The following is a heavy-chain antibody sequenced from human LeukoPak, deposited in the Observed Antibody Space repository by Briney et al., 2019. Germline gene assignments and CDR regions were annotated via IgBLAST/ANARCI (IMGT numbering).Heavy chain of an antibody. Sequence: GGSLRLSCAASGFSFSGSYMSWIRQAPGKGLEWVSYISGSSNDINYADSVKGRFTVSRDNAKNSLYLQMNSLRPEDTAFYYCAKDGGHSSVLYYFESWGQGTLVTVSS. CDR2: ISGSSNDI. V-gene: IGHV3-11*05. J-gene: IGHJ4*02. D-gene: IGHD6-19*01. CDR3: AKDGGHSSVLYYFES. CDR1: GFSFSGSY.